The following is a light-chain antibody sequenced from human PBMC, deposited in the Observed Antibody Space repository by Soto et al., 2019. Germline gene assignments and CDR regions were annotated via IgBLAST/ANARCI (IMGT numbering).Light chain of an antibody. CDR3: QQYNTYPLT. Sequence: DIQMTQSPSTLSASVGDRVTITCRASQTINSWLALYQQKPGKAPERLISKASTLESGIPSRFSGSGSGTEFTLTINSLQPDDFATYYCQQYNTYPLTFGQGTKLEIK. V-gene: IGKV1-5*03. J-gene: IGKJ2*01. CDR1: QTINSW. CDR2: KAS.